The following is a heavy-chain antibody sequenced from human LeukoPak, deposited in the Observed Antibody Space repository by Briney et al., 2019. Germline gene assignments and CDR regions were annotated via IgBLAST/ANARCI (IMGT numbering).Heavy chain of an antibody. CDR2: ISGSGGST. D-gene: IGHD6-6*01. J-gene: IGHJ4*02. Sequence: GGSLRLSCSASGFTFSSYAMSCVRQARGKGLEWVSAISGSGGSTYYADSVKGRFTISRDNSKNTLYLQMNSLRAEDTAVYYCAKDLSGYSSSSALWGQGTLVSVSS. V-gene: IGHV3-23*01. CDR1: GFTFSSYA. CDR3: AKDLSGYSSSSAL.